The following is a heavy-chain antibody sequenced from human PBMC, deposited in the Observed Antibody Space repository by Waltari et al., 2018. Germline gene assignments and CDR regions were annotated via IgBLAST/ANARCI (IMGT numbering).Heavy chain of an antibody. CDR2: IIPLFGTT. Sequence: QVQLVQSGAEVKQPGSSMKAYCKASGETFRRYGIRWGRQAPGQGLEWMGGIIPLFGTTNYAQKFQGRATMTADEPTSTAYVELRSLKSEDTAVYFCARSYYYDRRANYPSLGAFDSWGQGTLVTVAS. D-gene: IGHD3-22*01. V-gene: IGHV1-69*12. CDR3: ARSYYYDRRANYPSLGAFDS. CDR1: GETFRRYG. J-gene: IGHJ4*02.